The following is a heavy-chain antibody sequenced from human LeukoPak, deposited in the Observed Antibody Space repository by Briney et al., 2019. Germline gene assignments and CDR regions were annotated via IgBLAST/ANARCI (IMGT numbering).Heavy chain of an antibody. J-gene: IGHJ4*02. CDR2: ISGSGGST. Sequence: GGSLRLSSAASGFTFSSYAMSWVRQAPGKGLEWVSAISGSGGSTYYADSVKGRFTISRDNSKNTLYLQMNSLRAEDTAVYYCAKKVGGATKGPFDYWGQGTLVTVSS. V-gene: IGHV3-23*01. CDR1: GFTFSSYA. CDR3: AKKVGGATKGPFDY. D-gene: IGHD1-26*01.